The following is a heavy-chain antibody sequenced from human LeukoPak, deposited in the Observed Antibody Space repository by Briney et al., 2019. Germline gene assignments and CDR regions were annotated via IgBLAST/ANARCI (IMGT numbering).Heavy chain of an antibody. CDR3: ARESSGWLQLFDY. J-gene: IGHJ4*02. Sequence: GGSLRLSCAASGFTFSNAWMSWVRQAPGKGLEWVSVIYSGGSTYYADSVKGRFTISRDNSKNTVYLQMNSLRAKDTAVYYCARESSGWLQLFDYWGQGTLVTVSS. CDR2: IYSGGST. CDR1: GFTFSNAW. V-gene: IGHV3-66*01. D-gene: IGHD5-24*01.